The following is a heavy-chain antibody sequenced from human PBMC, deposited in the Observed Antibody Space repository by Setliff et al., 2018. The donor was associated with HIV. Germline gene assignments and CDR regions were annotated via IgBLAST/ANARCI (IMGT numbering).Heavy chain of an antibody. CDR1: GFTFSNAW. V-gene: IGHV3-15*01. D-gene: IGHD4-17*01. CDR3: TTIQKLTTPVDY. Sequence: GGSLRLSCAASGFTFSNAWMSWVRQAPGKGLEWVGRIKSKTDGGTTDYAAPVKGRFTISRDDSKNTLYLQMNSLKAEDTAVYYCTTIQKLTTPVDYWGQGTLVTVSS. J-gene: IGHJ4*02. CDR2: IKSKTDGGTT.